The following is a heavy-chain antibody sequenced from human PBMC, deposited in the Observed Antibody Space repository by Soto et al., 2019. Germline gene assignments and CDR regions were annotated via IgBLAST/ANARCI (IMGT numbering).Heavy chain of an antibody. CDR3: ARGIESKAAAPPFDP. CDR1: GYTFTANA. Sequence: GASVKVSCKASGYTFTANALHWVRQGPGLRLEWMGWINPDKGNTKYSQNFQDRVTFTRDTSATTAYMELSNLRSEDTAVYYCARGIESKAAAPPFDPWGQGSLVTVSS. J-gene: IGHJ5*02. V-gene: IGHV1-3*01. CDR2: INPDKGNT. D-gene: IGHD6-13*01.